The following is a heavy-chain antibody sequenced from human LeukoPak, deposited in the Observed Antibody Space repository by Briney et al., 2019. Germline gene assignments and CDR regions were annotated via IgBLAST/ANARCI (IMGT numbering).Heavy chain of an antibody. CDR3: ARDGRAAGFDY. D-gene: IGHD1-1*01. CDR1: GFTFSSYS. CDR2: ISSSSSYI. J-gene: IGHJ4*02. V-gene: IGHV3-21*01. Sequence: GGSLRLSCAASGFTFSSYSMNWVRQAPGKGLEWVSSISSSSSYIYYADSVKGRFTISRDNAKNSLYLQMNSLRAEDTAVYYCARDGRAAGFDYWGQGTLVTVYS.